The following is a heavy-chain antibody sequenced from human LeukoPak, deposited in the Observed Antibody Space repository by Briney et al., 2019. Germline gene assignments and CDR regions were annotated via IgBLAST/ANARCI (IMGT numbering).Heavy chain of an antibody. V-gene: IGHV3-74*01. CDR3: AKDLHVAAADY. CDR1: GFTFHNYW. D-gene: IGHD2-15*01. Sequence: HAGGSLRLSCVASGFTFHNYWMHWVRRTPGKGLVWVSRIRGDGTYTDYADSVKGRFTISRDSAKNTVYLQMDSLTAEDTAVYYCAKDLHVAAADYWGQGTLVIVSS. CDR2: IRGDGTYT. J-gene: IGHJ4*02.